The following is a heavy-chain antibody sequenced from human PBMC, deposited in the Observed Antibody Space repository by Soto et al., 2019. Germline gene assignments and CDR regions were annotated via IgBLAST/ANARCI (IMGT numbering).Heavy chain of an antibody. CDR1: AVSINSDAW. D-gene: IGHD3-16*01. Sequence: SETLSLTCAVSAVSINSDAWWAWVRQPPGKGLEWIGEIFYSGSYKYNPSLRTRVTISADKAKNQFSLNLHSATAADTAVYYCARRPGGLNHKISSPYYWGQGTLVTVSS. V-gene: IGHV4-4*02. CDR2: IFYSGSY. CDR3: ARRPGGLNHKISSPYY. J-gene: IGHJ4*02.